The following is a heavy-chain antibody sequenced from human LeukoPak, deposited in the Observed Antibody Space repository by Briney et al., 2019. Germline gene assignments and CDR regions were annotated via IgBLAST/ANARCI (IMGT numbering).Heavy chain of an antibody. V-gene: IGHV3-66*01. J-gene: IGHJ4*02. CDR1: GLTVSSNH. CDR3: ARWSDGSSGYGDY. Sequence: GGSLRLSCAASGLTVSSNHMSWVRQAPGKGLEWVSVIHSGGSIYYGDSVKGRFTISRDISKNTVYLQMNSLRAEDTAVYYCARWSDGSSGYGDYWGQGTLVTVSS. D-gene: IGHD3-22*01. CDR2: IHSGGSI.